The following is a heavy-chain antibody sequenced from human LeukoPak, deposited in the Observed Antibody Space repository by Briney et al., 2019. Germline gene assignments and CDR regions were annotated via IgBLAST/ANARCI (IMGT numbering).Heavy chain of an antibody. J-gene: IGHJ4*02. CDR3: ARDHQSGSYWGFDY. Sequence: PGGSLRLSCAASGFTFSSYEMNWVRQAPGKGLEWVSSISSSSSYADSVKGRFTISRDNAKNSLYLQMNSLRAEDTAVYYCARDHQSGSYWGFDYWGQGTLVTVSS. D-gene: IGHD1-26*01. CDR1: GFTFSSYE. CDR2: ISSSSS. V-gene: IGHV3-21*01.